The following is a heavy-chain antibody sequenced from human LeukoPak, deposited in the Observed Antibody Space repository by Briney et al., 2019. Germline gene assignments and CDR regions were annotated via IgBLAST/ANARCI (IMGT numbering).Heavy chain of an antibody. V-gene: IGHV1-18*01. CDR2: ISAYNGNT. J-gene: IGHJ6*03. CDR3: AREGDIAAAGMGYYYYYMDV. Sequence: ASVKVSCKASGYTFTNYGISWVRQAPGQGLEWMGWISAYNGNTNYAQKLQGRVTMTTDTSTSTAYMELRSLRSDDTAVYYCAREGDIAAAGMGYYYYYMDVWGKGTTVTISS. D-gene: IGHD6-13*01. CDR1: GYTFTNYG.